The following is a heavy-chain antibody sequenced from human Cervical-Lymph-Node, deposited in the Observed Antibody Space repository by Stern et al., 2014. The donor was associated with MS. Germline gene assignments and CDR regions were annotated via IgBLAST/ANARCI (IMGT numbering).Heavy chain of an antibody. V-gene: IGHV4-39*02. CDR3: TRAKGIGNSWYSLHGMDV. Sequence: QLVESGPGLVKPSETLSLSCTVSRGSISTGGYFWAWVRQPPGQGLERIGSMSHGGGPYYNPSLTSRVTISLDPSPNQLYLSLISVTAADRGVYYCTRAKGIGNSWYSLHGMDVWGQGTTVIVSS. CDR2: MSHGGGP. CDR1: RGSISTGGYF. J-gene: IGHJ6*02. D-gene: IGHD6-13*01.